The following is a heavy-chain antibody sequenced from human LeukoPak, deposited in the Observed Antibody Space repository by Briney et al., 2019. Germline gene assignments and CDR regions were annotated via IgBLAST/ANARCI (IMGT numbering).Heavy chain of an antibody. D-gene: IGHD3-10*01. J-gene: IGHJ4*02. V-gene: IGHV4-4*02. CDR1: GGSISSSNW. Sequence: PSGTLSLTCDVSGGSISSSNWWSWVRQPPGKGLEWIGEIYHSGSTNYNPSLKSRVTISVDKSKNQFSLKLSSVTAADTAVYYCARRNYYGSGSYNYFDYWGQGTLVTVSS. CDR2: IYHSGST. CDR3: ARRNYYGSGSYNYFDY.